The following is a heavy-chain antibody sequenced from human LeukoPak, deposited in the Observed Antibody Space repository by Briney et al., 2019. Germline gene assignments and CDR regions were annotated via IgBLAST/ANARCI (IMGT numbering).Heavy chain of an antibody. D-gene: IGHD3-3*01. Sequence: QPGGSLRLSCAASGFTVSGNYMSWVRQAPGKGLEWVSVIYSGGSTYYADSVKGRFTISRDNSKNTLYLQMNSLRAEDTAVYYCARANVNYDFWSGPTTPYFDYWGQGTLVTVSS. J-gene: IGHJ4*02. CDR3: ARANVNYDFWSGPTTPYFDY. V-gene: IGHV3-66*01. CDR1: GFTVSGNY. CDR2: IYSGGST.